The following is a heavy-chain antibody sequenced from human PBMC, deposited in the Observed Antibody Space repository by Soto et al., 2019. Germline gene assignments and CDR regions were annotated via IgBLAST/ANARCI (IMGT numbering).Heavy chain of an antibody. CDR3: ARDPALKFSMATEPAGAWYFDL. J-gene: IGHJ2*01. CDR1: GGTFSSYA. CDR2: IIPIFGTA. V-gene: IGHV1-69*12. Sequence: QVQLVQSGAEVKKPGSSVKVSCKASGGTFSSYAISWVRQAPGQGLEWMGGIIPIFGTANYAQKFRGRVTLTAGESTSRACLELSSLRSEDTAVYYCARDPALKFSMATEPAGAWYFDLWGRGPLVTVSS. D-gene: IGHD3-3*02.